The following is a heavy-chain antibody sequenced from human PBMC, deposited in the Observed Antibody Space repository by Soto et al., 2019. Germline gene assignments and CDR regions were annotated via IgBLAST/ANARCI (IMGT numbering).Heavy chain of an antibody. CDR2: SAYSGNT. CDR3: EREVSPNSRGWYTVLVRWFDP. V-gene: IGHV4-31*03. D-gene: IGHD6-19*01. Sequence: QVQLQESGPGLVKPSQTLSLTCTVSGGSINSGDYYWSWVRQVPGNVLEWIGFSAYSGNTHYNPSLEGRVTISKDTAKNQFSLRLNSMTAADSAVYYCEREVSPNSRGWYTVLVRWFDPWGQGTLVTVSS. CDR1: GGSINSGDYY. J-gene: IGHJ5*02.